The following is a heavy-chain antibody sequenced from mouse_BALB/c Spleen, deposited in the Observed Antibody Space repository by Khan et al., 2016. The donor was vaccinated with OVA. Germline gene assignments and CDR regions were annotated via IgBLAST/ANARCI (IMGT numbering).Heavy chain of an antibody. Sequence: VQLKQSGAELVKPGASVKLSCTASGFNIKDTYMHWVKQRPEQGLEWIGMINPLNGYTNNDPKFRPTMTADTSSTTAFLLLSSLASEDTAVYYCASPNWFVYWGQGTLVTVSA. J-gene: IGHJ3*01. V-gene: IGHV14-3*02. CDR1: GFNIKDTY. CDR3: ASPNWFVY. CDR2: INPLNGYT.